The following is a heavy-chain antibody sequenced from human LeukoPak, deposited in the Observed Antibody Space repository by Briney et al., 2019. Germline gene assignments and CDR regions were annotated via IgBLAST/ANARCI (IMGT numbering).Heavy chain of an antibody. CDR3: ARDPYSGGYGDYYYYYMDL. CDR1: GFTFSSHG. Sequence: GGTLRLSCAASGFTFSSHGMNWVRQAPGKGLEWVSGIGGSGGFNTYYADSVKGRFTISRDNSKNTLYLQMNSLRAEDTAVYYCARDPYSGGYGDYYYYYMDLWGQGTTVTISS. CDR2: IGGSGGFNT. D-gene: IGHD1-26*01. J-gene: IGHJ6*03. V-gene: IGHV3-23*01.